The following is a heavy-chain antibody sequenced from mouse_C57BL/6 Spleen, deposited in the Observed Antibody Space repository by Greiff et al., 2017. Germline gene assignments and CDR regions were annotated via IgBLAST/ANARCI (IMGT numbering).Heavy chain of an antibody. Sequence: EVQVVESGGGLVQPKGSLKLSCAASGFTFNTYAMHWVRQAPGQGLEWVARIRSKSSNYATYYADSVKDRFTISRDESQIMLYLQRNNLKTEDTAVYYCVGGPGSHWYFDVWGTGTTVTVSS. CDR3: VGGPGSHWYFDV. V-gene: IGHV10-3*01. D-gene: IGHD1-1*02. J-gene: IGHJ1*03. CDR2: IRSKSSNYAT. CDR1: GFTFNTYA.